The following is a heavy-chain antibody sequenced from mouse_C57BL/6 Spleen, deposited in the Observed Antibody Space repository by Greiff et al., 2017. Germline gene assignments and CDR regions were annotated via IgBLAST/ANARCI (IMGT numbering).Heavy chain of an antibody. CDR1: GFSLSTSGMG. J-gene: IGHJ2*01. CDR3: ARIAGDYDEEGYFDY. CDR2: IYWDDDK. D-gene: IGHD2-4*01. V-gene: IGHV8-12*01. Sequence: QVTLKVSGPGILQSSQTLSLTCSFSGFSLSTSGMGVSWIRQPSGKGLEWLAHIYWDDDKRYHPSLKSRLTISKDTSRNHVFLKITSVDTADTATYYCARIAGDYDEEGYFDYWGQGTTLTVSS.